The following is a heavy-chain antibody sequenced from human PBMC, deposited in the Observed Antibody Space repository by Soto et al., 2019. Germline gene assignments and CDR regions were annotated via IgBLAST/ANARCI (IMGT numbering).Heavy chain of an antibody. V-gene: IGHV4-4*02. CDR3: ARPVYDTRLNYMYFDF. CDR1: GVSISSGNW. Sequence: SETLSLTCAVSGVSISSGNWWTWVRQTPQRGLEYIGEIFHDGTANYYPSFERRVAISVDTSKNQFSLKLTSVTATDTAISFCARPVYDTRLNYMYFDFWGQGALVTVSS. J-gene: IGHJ4*02. CDR2: IFHDGTA. D-gene: IGHD3-10*01.